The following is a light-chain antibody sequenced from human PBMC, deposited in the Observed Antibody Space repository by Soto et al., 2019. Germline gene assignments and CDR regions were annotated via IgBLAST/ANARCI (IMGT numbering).Light chain of an antibody. Sequence: EVVLTQSPATLSLSPGERATLSCRASQSLSSFLAWYQQKPGQAPRLLIYAASNRDTGIPARFSGSGSGTDFTLTISSLEPEDFAVYFCQQRSDWPLTFGGGTKVEIK. CDR3: QQRSDWPLT. CDR1: QSLSSF. CDR2: AAS. V-gene: IGKV3-11*01. J-gene: IGKJ4*01.